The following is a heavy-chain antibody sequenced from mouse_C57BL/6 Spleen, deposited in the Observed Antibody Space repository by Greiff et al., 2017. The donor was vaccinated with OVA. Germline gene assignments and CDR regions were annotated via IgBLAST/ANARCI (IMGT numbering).Heavy chain of an antibody. CDR2: IDTEDGDT. D-gene: IGHD2-1*01. V-gene: IGHV14-1*01. CDR1: GFNIKDYY. CDR3: TTLYGTLYAMDY. Sequence: VQLKQSGAELVRPGASVKLSCTASGFNIKDYYMHWVKQRPEQGLEWIGRIDTEDGDTEYAPKFQGKATMTADTSSNTAYLQLSSLTSDDTAVYYCTTLYGTLYAMDYWGQGTSVTVSS. J-gene: IGHJ4*01.